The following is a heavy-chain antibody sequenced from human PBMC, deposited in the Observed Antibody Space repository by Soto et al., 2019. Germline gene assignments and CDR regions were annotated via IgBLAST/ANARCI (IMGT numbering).Heavy chain of an antibody. V-gene: IGHV3-21*01. CDR1: GFTFSSYS. Sequence: GGSLRLSCAASGFTFSSYSMNWVRQAPGKGLEWVSSISSSSSYIYYADSVKGRFTISRDNAKNSLYLQMNSLRAEDTAVYYCARDGEDTAMVTEGDDAFDIWGQGTMVTVSS. J-gene: IGHJ3*02. CDR3: ARDGEDTAMVTEGDDAFDI. D-gene: IGHD5-18*01. CDR2: ISSSSSYI.